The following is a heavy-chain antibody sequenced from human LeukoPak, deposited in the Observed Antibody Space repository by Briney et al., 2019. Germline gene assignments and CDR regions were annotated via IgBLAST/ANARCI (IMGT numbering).Heavy chain of an antibody. J-gene: IGHJ4*02. V-gene: IGHV1-46*01. CDR1: GYTFTSYY. D-gene: IGHD6-6*01. Sequence: ASVKVSCKASGYTFTSYYMHRVRQAPGQGLEWMGIINPSGGSTSYAQKFQGRVTMTRDMSTSTVYMELSSLRSEDTAVYYCARVGEYSSSNVPYLLDYWGQGTLVTVSS. CDR2: INPSGGST. CDR3: ARVGEYSSSNVPYLLDY.